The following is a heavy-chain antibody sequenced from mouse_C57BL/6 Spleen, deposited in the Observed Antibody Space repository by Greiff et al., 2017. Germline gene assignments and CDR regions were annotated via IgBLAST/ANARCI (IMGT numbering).Heavy chain of an antibody. V-gene: IGHV1-81*01. D-gene: IGHD3-3*01. CDR3: AREGTFYYFDY. CDR1: GYTFTSSG. Sequence: QVQLQQSGAELARPGASVKLSCKASGYTFTSSGISWVKQRTGQGLEWIGEIYPRSGNTYYNEKFKGKATLTADKSSSTAYMELRSLTSEDSAVYFCAREGTFYYFDYWGQGTTLTVSS. CDR2: IYPRSGNT. J-gene: IGHJ2*01.